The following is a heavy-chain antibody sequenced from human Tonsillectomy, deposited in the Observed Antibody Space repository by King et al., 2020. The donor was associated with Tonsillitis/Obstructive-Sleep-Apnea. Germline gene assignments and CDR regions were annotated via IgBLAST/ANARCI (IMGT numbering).Heavy chain of an antibody. CDR2: ISYDGSHK. V-gene: IGHV3-30*01. J-gene: IGHJ3*02. CDR1: GFTFSSYA. CDR3: ARERTGTTDLDAFDI. Sequence: VQLVESGGGVVQPGRSLRLSCAASGFTFSSYAMQWVRQAPGTGLEWVALISYDGSHKYYAASVKGRFTISRDNSKNTLYLQMNSLRAEDTAVYYCARERTGTTDLDAFDIWGQGTMVTVSS. D-gene: IGHD1-1*01.